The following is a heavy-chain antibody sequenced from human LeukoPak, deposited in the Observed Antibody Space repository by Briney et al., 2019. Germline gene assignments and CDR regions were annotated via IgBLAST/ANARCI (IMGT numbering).Heavy chain of an antibody. Sequence: GGSLRLSCAASGFTFSSYGMHWVRQAPGKGLEWVAVVWYDGSNKYYADSVKGRFTISRDNSKNTLYLQMNSLRAEDTAVYYCARDSDGDYGWVDYWGQGTLDTVSS. J-gene: IGHJ4*02. CDR2: VWYDGSNK. CDR3: ARDSDGDYGWVDY. V-gene: IGHV3-33*01. CDR1: GFTFSSYG. D-gene: IGHD4-17*01.